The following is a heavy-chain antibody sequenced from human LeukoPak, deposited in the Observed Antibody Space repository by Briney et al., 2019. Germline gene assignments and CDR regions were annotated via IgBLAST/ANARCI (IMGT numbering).Heavy chain of an antibody. CDR1: GYTFTSYA. V-gene: IGHV7-4-1*02. J-gene: IGHJ4*02. D-gene: IGHD2-21*02. Sequence: ASVKVSCKASGYTFTSYAMNWVRQAPGQGLEWTGWINTNTGNPTYAQGFTGRFVFSLDTSVSTAYLQISSLKAEDTAVYYCARDSPKYCGGDCYSQVDYWGQGTLVTVSS. CDR2: INTNTGNP. CDR3: ARDSPKYCGGDCYSQVDY.